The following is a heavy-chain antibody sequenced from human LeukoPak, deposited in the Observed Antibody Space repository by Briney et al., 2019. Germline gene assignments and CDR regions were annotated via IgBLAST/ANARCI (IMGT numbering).Heavy chain of an antibody. CDR3: TKEGEVSTWAQYEH. CDR1: GFTFRSYA. D-gene: IGHD6-13*01. V-gene: IGHV3-30*04. J-gene: IGHJ1*01. Sequence: GRSLRLSYAASGFTFRSYAMPWVRQAPGKGLEWVAVISYDGRNKYYADSVKGRFTIARDNSKNTLYLQMSSLRAEDTSVYYCTKEGEVSTWAQYEHWGQGTLVTVSS. CDR2: ISYDGRNK.